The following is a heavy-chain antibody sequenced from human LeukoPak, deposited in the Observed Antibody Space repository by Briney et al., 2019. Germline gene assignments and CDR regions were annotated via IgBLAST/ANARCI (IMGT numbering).Heavy chain of an antibody. CDR2: IRDSGDNT. D-gene: IGHD4-23*01. CDR3: AKIASVVTFYWYFDL. V-gene: IGHV3-23*01. J-gene: IGHJ2*01. Sequence: PGGSLRLSCAASGFTFSSYAMTWVRQAPGKGLKWFSTIRDSGDNTYCADSVKGRFTISRDNSKNTLYLQMNSLTAEDTAVYYCAKIASVVTFYWYFDLWGRGTLVTVSS. CDR1: GFTFSSYA.